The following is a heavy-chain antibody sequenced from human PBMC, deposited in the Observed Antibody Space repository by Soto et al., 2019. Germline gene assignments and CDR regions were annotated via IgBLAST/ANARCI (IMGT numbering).Heavy chain of an antibody. CDR3: AKDKAYEQLVGYFDY. V-gene: IGHV3-9*01. J-gene: IGHJ4*02. Sequence: GGSLRLSCAASGFTFDDYAMHWVRQAPGKGLEWVSGISWNSGSIGYADSVKGRFTISRDNAKNSLYLQMNSLRAEDTALYYCAKDKAYEQLVGYFDYWGQGTLVTVSS. CDR2: ISWNSGSI. D-gene: IGHD6-6*01. CDR1: GFTFDDYA.